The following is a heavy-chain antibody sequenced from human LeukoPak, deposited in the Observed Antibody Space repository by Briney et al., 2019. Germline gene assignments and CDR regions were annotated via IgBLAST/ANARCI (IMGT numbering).Heavy chain of an antibody. CDR2: ISSSSSTI. D-gene: IGHD1-26*01. Sequence: GGSLRLSCAASGFTFSNYSMNWVRQVPGKGLERVSYISSSSSTIYYAGAVKGRFTISRDNAKNSLYLQMNSLRAEDTAVYYCARVGAMRWDYWGQGTLVTVSS. J-gene: IGHJ4*02. CDR3: ARVGAMRWDY. V-gene: IGHV3-48*01. CDR1: GFTFSNYS.